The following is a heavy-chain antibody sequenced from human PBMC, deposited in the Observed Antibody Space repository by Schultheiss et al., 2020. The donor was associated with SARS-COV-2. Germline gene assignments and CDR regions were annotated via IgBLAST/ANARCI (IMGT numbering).Heavy chain of an antibody. J-gene: IGHJ6*02. V-gene: IGHV4-61*09. CDR1: GGSISGGPYS. D-gene: IGHD2-2*01. CDR3: ARDCSSTSCYRYYYYGMDV. CDR2: IYTSGST. Sequence: SETLSLTCAVSGGSISGGPYSWSWIRQPAGKRLEWIGQIYTSGSTNYNPSLKSRVTISVDTSKNQFYLKLSSVTAADTAVYYCARDCSSTSCYRYYYYGMDVWGQGTTVTVAS.